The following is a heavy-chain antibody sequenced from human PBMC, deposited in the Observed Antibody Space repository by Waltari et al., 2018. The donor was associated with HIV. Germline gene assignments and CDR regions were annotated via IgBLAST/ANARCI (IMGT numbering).Heavy chain of an antibody. CDR3: AKEGLGYRGHERRASYFDY. CDR1: GFTFRNYA. D-gene: IGHD5-12*01. J-gene: IGHJ4*01. V-gene: IGHV3-23*01. CDR2: ISFSCDSP. Sequence: EVQLLESGGGLVQPGGSLRLSCAASGFTFRNYAMNWVRQAPGKRLEWVSGISFSCDSPYYADSVKGRFTISRDNSKHTLYLQMSSLRAEDTALYYCAKEGLGYRGHERRASYFDYWGHGTLVTVSS.